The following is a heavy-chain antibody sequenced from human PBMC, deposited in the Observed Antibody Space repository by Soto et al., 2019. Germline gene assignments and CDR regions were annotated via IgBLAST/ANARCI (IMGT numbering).Heavy chain of an antibody. V-gene: IGHV1-3*01. CDR2: INAGNGNT. CDR1: GYTFTSYA. Sequence: GASVKVSCKASGYTFTSYAMHWVRQAPGQRLEWMEWINAGNGNTKYSQKFQGWVTMTRDTSISTAYMELSRLRSDDTAVYYCARVGHLDYGWIYGMDVWGQGTTVTVSS. D-gene: IGHD4-17*01. CDR3: ARVGHLDYGWIYGMDV. J-gene: IGHJ6*02.